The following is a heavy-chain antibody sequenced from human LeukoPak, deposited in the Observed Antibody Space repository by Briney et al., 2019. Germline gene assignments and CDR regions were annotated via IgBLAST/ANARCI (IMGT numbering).Heavy chain of an antibody. CDR2: IYHSGSI. D-gene: IGHD4-17*01. Sequence: SETLSLTCTVSGYSISSGYYWGWIRQPPGKGLEWIGSIYHSGSIYYNPSLKSRVTISVDTSKNQFSLKLSSVTAADTAVYYCARAYGSPYYFDYWGQGTLVTVSS. V-gene: IGHV4-38-2*02. J-gene: IGHJ4*02. CDR3: ARAYGSPYYFDY. CDR1: GYSISSGYY.